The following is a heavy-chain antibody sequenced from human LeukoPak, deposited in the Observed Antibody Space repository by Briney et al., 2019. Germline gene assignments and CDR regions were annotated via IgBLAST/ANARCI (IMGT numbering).Heavy chain of an antibody. CDR3: ARGRGGDYVWGSYRTNFDY. CDR1: GFTFSSYS. Sequence: GGSLRLSCAASGFTFSSYSMNWVRQAPGKGLEWVSSISSSSSYIYYADSVKGRFTISRDNAKNSLYLQMNSLRAEDTAVYYCARGRGGDYVWGSYRTNFDYWGQGTLVTVSS. V-gene: IGHV3-21*01. J-gene: IGHJ4*02. CDR2: ISSSSSYI. D-gene: IGHD3-16*02.